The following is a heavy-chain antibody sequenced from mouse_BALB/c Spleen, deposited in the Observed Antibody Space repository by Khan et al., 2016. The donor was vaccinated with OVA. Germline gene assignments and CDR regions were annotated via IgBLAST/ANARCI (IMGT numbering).Heavy chain of an antibody. CDR2: INPTSGYT. V-gene: IGHV1-7*01. Sequence: QVQLKQSGAELAKPGASVKMSCTASGYTFTSYWMHWIKKRPEQGLEWIGYINPTSGYTDYNQKFKDKATLTADKSSSTAYMQLSSLTSDDSAVYYCARDRIDYWGQGTALTVSS. J-gene: IGHJ2*01. CDR3: ARDRIDY. CDR1: GYTFTSYW.